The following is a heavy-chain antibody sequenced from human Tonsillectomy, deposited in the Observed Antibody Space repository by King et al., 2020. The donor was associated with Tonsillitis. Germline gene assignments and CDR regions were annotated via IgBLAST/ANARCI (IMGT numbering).Heavy chain of an antibody. CDR3: ARGLKEWMASPPANRYFGLDV. J-gene: IGHJ6*02. Sequence: VQLVESGPEVKKPGASVKLSCKASGYTGTSYDFTCVRQAAGQGLAWIGWNVNNGNTDYAPKFQGRVTMTRNTSTSTGYMDLRGLTSVDTAVYYCARGLKEWMASPPANRYFGLDVWGRGTTVTVSS. CDR2: NVNNGNT. CDR1: GYTGTSYD. D-gene: IGHD5-24*01. V-gene: IGHV1-8*01.